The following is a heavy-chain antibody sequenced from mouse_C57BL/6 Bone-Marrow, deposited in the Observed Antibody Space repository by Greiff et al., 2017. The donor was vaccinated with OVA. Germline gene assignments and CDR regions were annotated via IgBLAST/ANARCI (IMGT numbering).Heavy chain of an antibody. J-gene: IGHJ1*03. CDR2: ISNGGGST. CDR3: ARHRNYGDCWYFDV. CDR1: GFTFSDYY. V-gene: IGHV5-12*01. Sequence: EVQLVESGGGLVQPGGSLKLSCAASGFTFSDYYMYWVRQTPEKRLEWVAYISNGGGSTYYPDTVKGRFTISRDNAKNTLYLQMSRLKSEDTAMYYCARHRNYGDCWYFDVWGTGTTVTVSS. D-gene: IGHD2-5*01.